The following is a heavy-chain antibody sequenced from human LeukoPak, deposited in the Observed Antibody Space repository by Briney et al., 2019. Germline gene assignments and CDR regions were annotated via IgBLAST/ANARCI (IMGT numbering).Heavy chain of an antibody. Sequence: GGSLRLPCAASGFTFSSYWMSWVRQAPGKGLEGVANIKQDGSEKYYVDSVKGRFTISRDNAKNSLYLQMNSLRAEDTAVYYCARGTIAAAGYYYFDYWGQGTQVTVSS. D-gene: IGHD6-13*01. CDR2: IKQDGSEK. J-gene: IGHJ4*02. V-gene: IGHV3-7*04. CDR1: GFTFSSYW. CDR3: ARGTIAAAGYYYFDY.